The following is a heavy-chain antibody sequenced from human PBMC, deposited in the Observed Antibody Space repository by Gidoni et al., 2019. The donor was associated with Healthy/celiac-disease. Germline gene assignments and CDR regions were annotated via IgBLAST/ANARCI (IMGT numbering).Heavy chain of an antibody. CDR1: GGTFSSYA. Sequence: QVQLVQSGAEVKKPGSSVKVSCKASGGTFSSYAISWVRQAPGQGLEWMGGIIPIFGTANYAQKFQGRVTITADESTSTAYMELSSLRSEDTAVYYCARDRVDTAMVTYYYYGMDVWGQGTTVTVSS. D-gene: IGHD5-18*01. CDR3: ARDRVDTAMVTYYYYGMDV. J-gene: IGHJ6*02. V-gene: IGHV1-69*01. CDR2: IIPIFGTA.